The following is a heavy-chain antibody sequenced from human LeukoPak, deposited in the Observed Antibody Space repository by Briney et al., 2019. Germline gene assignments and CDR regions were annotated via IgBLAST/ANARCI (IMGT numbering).Heavy chain of an antibody. V-gene: IGHV4-59*01. Sequence: PSETLSLTCAVSGGSISSYYWRWIRQPPGKGLEWIGYIYYSGSTNYNPSLKSRVTISVDTSKNQFSLKLSFVTAADTAVYYCARLYCTNGVCYHVDYWGQGTLVTVSS. CDR1: GGSISSYY. D-gene: IGHD2-8*01. J-gene: IGHJ4*02. CDR2: IYYSGST. CDR3: ARLYCTNGVCYHVDY.